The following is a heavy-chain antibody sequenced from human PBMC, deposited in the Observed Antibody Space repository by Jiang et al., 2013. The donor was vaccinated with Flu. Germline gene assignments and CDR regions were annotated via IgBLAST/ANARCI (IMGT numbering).Heavy chain of an antibody. CDR2: IHSDGSTT. V-gene: IGHV3-74*01. Sequence: QLVESGGGLVQPGGSLRLSCAASGFTFSRYWMHWVRQAPGKGLVWVSRIHSDGSTTSYADSVKGRFTISRDNAKDTLFLQMNSLRAEDTAVYFCASGLGGAYYYDDASGSADSADYWGQGTLVTVSS. D-gene: IGHD3-22*01. CDR1: GFTFSRYW. CDR3: ASGLGGAYYYDDASGSADSADY. J-gene: IGHJ4*02.